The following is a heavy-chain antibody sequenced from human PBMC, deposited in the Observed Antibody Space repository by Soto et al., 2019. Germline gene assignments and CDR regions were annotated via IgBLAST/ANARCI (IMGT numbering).Heavy chain of an antibody. V-gene: IGHV3-23*01. CDR1: GFSFNSFA. Sequence: EVQLLESGGGLVLPGGSLRLACAASGFSFNSFAMNWVRQAPGKGLEWVSTITGSGGATYYADSVKGRYPISGDNSKNTVYPQMNSLTAEDTALYYCAHDLSFARKSVHFAYWGQGTLVPVS. CDR2: ITGSGGAT. D-gene: IGHD3-16*01. CDR3: AHDLSFARKSVHFAY. J-gene: IGHJ4*02.